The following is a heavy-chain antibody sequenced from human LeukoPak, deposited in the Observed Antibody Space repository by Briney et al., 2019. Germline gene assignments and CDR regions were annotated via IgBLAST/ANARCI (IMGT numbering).Heavy chain of an antibody. CDR1: GFTFSSYW. CDR2: IKQDGSEK. V-gene: IGHV3-7*03. D-gene: IGHD1-26*01. J-gene: IGHJ6*02. Sequence: PGGSLRLSCAASGFTFSSYWMSWVRQAPGKGLEWVANIKQDGSEKYYVDSVKGRFTISRDNAKNSLYLQMNSLRAEDTAVYYCARYSGSYEVNYYYYGMGVWGQGTTVTVSS. CDR3: ARYSGSYEVNYYYYGMGV.